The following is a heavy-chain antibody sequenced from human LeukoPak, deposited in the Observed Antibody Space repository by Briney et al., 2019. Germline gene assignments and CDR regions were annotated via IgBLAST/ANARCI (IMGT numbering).Heavy chain of an antibody. V-gene: IGHV1-69*01. CDR3: ARGQALGQLWLPFDY. CDR2: IIPIFGTA. D-gene: IGHD5-18*01. J-gene: IGHJ4*02. CDR1: GGTFSSYA. Sequence: SVKVSCKASGGTFSSYAISWVRQAPGQGLEWMGRIIPIFGTANYAQKFQGRVTITADESTSTAYMELSSLRSEDTAVYYCARGQALGQLWLPFDYWGQGTLVTVSS.